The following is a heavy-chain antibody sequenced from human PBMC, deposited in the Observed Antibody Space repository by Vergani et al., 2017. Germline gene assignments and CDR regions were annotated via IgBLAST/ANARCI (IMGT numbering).Heavy chain of an antibody. V-gene: IGHV3-30*03. Sequence: QVHLVESGGGVVQPGRSLRLSCVVSGFTSSYYGMHWVRQAPGKGLEWVAVISYDGTQKYYADSVKGRFTISRDNSKSTLYLQMNSLRTENTAVYYCATKICGTPGCQIEYFREWGQGTLVTVSS. CDR2: ISYDGTQK. J-gene: IGHJ1*01. D-gene: IGHD1-1*01. CDR3: ATKICGTPGCQIEYFRE. CDR1: GFTSSYYG.